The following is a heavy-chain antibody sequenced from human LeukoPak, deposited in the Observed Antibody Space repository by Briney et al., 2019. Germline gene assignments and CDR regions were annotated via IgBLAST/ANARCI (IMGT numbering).Heavy chain of an antibody. J-gene: IGHJ4*02. Sequence: TGGSLRLSCAASGFTFSYAWMNWVRQAPGRGLEWVGRIKSKIDGGTTDSAAPVKGGFTISRDDSKNTLYLEMNSLKTEDTAVYYCTTSLLYDSSAWVDYWGQGTLVTVSS. V-gene: IGHV3-15*01. D-gene: IGHD3-22*01. CDR3: TTSLLYDSSAWVDY. CDR1: GFTFSYAW. CDR2: IKSKIDGGTT.